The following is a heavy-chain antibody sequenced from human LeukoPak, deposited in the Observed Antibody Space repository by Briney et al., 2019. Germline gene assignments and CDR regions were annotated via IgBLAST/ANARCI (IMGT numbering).Heavy chain of an antibody. J-gene: IGHJ4*02. CDR3: TRVGYIDEGIDY. CDR2: IKQDGSKK. CDR1: GFPFSSYW. D-gene: IGHD5-24*01. Sequence: GGSLRLSCVASGFPFSSYWMTWVRQAPGKGLEWVANIKQDGSKKSYVDSVKGRFTISRDNAKNSLYLQMNSLRAEDTAIYYCTRVGYIDEGIDYWGQGTLVTASS. V-gene: IGHV3-7*04.